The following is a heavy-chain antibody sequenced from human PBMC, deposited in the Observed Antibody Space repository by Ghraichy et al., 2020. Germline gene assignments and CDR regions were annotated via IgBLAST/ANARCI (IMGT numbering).Heavy chain of an antibody. CDR1: GGPISSSSYY. D-gene: IGHD7-27*01. CDR3: ARVLGRANDY. Sequence: SQTLSLTRNVSGGPISSSSYYWGWIRQPPGKGLEWIGSLYYSGSTYYNPSLKSRVTISEDTSKNQFSLKLTSVTAADTAVYYCARVLGRANDYWGQGILVTVSS. CDR2: LYYSGST. V-gene: IGHV4-39*07. J-gene: IGHJ4*02.